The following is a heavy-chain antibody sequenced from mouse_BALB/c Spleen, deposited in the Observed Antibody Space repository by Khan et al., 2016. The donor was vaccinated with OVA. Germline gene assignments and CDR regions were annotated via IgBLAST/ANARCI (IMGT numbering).Heavy chain of an antibody. Sequence: QVQLKESGAELMKPGASVKISCKATGYTFSSYWIEWVKQRPGHGLEWIGEILPGSGRNNYNEKFKGKATFTADTTSNTAYMQLSHLTSDDSAVYYCARWNYYGSSSWFGYWGQGTLVTVSA. J-gene: IGHJ3*01. CDR2: ILPGSGRN. D-gene: IGHD1-1*01. CDR3: ARWNYYGSSSWFGY. CDR1: GYTFSSYW. V-gene: IGHV1-9*01.